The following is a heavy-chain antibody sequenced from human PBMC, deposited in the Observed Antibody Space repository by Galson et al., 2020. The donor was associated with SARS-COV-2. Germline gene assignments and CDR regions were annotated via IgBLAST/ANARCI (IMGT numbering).Heavy chain of an antibody. CDR3: ATSHTTGWTRSYFDY. CDR2: IWNDGSRK. CDR1: GFIFSNFG. V-gene: IGHV3-33*01. D-gene: IGHD6-19*01. Sequence: AESLRLSCVASGFIFSNFGIHWVRQAPGKGLEWVAVIWNDGSRKYYGDSVTGRFTISRDNSKNTLYLQVNSLRAEDTAVYYCATSHTTGWTRSYFDYWGQGTLVSVSS. J-gene: IGHJ4*02.